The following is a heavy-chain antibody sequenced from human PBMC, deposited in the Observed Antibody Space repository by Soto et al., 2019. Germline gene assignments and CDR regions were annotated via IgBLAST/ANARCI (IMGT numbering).Heavy chain of an antibody. D-gene: IGHD2-2*01. CDR1: GGTFSSYA. V-gene: IGHV1-69*01. CDR2: IIPIPGTA. CDR3: ARSQGSSTSLEIYYYYCYGMDV. Sequence: QVQLVQSGAEVKKPGSSVKVSCKASGGTFSSYAISWVRQAPGQGLEWMGGIIPIPGTANYAQKFQGRVTITAAESTSTAYMELSSLRSEDTAVYYCARSQGSSTSLEIYYYYCYGMDVWGQGTTVTVSS. J-gene: IGHJ6*02.